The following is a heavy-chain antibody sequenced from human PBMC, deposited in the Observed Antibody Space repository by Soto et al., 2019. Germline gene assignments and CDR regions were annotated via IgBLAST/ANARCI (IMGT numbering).Heavy chain of an antibody. D-gene: IGHD3-10*01. CDR3: AREGKPGIIDY. CDR2: TNLDGGFT. Sequence: PGGSLRLSCAASGYTFSSYWIHWVRQAPGKGLVWLSRTNLDGGFTNYADSVKDRFIISRDNAKNTLFLQMNSLRAEDTAVYYCAREGKPGIIDYWGQGTLVTVSS. CDR1: GYTFSSYW. V-gene: IGHV3-74*01. J-gene: IGHJ4*02.